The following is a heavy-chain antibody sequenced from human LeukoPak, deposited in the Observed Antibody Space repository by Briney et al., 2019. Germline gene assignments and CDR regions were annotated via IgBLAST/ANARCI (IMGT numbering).Heavy chain of an antibody. J-gene: IGHJ4*02. CDR3: ARSPTGYSGYEPFFDY. D-gene: IGHD5-12*01. Sequence: GGSLRLSCTASGFIFSDYSMNWVRQSPGKGLEWLADISYDGSNKYSADGSKKYYADSVKGRFTISRDNSKNTLYLQMNSLRAEDTAVYYCARSPTGYSGYEPFFDYWGQGTLVTVSS. V-gene: IGHV3-30*03. CDR2: ISYDGSNK. CDR1: GFIFSDYS.